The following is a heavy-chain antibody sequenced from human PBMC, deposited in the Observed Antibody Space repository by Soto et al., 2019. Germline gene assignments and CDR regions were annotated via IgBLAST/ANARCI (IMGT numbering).Heavy chain of an antibody. J-gene: IGHJ5*02. CDR1: GYTFTSYA. Sequence: ASVKVSCKASGYTFTSYAMHWVRQAPGQRLEWIGWINAGNGNTKYSQKFQGRVTITRDTSASTAYMELSSLRSEDTAVYYCARNYDFWSGYYLAWFDPWGQGTLVTVSS. CDR2: INAGNGNT. V-gene: IGHV1-3*01. D-gene: IGHD3-3*01. CDR3: ARNYDFWSGYYLAWFDP.